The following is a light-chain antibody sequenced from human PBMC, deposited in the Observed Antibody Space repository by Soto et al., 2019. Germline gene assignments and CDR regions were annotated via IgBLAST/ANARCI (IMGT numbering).Light chain of an antibody. Sequence: EIVLTQSPGTLSLSPGEGATLSCRASQSVSSSYLAWYQQKPGHAPRLLIYGASSRATGIPDRFSGGGSGKCHHLTNLRLEPEDFAVYYCQQYDNSPLTFGQGTKVESK. J-gene: IGKJ1*01. CDR3: QQYDNSPLT. CDR2: GAS. CDR1: QSVSSSY. V-gene: IGKV3-20*01.